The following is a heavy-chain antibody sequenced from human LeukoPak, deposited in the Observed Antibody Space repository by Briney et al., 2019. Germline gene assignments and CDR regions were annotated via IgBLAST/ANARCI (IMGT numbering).Heavy chain of an antibody. Sequence: SETLSLTCAVYGGSFSGYYWSWIRQPPGKGLEWIGEINHSGSTNYNPSLKSRVTISVDTSKNQFSLKLSSVTAADTAVHYCARVYCSSTSCYLRLFDPWGQGTLVTVSS. CDR1: GGSFSGYY. J-gene: IGHJ5*02. CDR2: INHSGST. CDR3: ARVYCSSTSCYLRLFDP. D-gene: IGHD2-2*01. V-gene: IGHV4-34*01.